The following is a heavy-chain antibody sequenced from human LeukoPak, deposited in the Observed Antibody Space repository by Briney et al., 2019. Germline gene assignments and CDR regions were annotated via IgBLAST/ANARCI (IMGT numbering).Heavy chain of an antibody. CDR3: ARDRAAGGLGYNWFDP. CDR1: GDSISSSY. Sequence: PSETLSLTCTVSGDSISSSYWSWIRQSPGKQLEWIGDIHDSGSTNYNPSLNSRVTIFMDTSKNQFSLRLSSVTAADTAVYYCARDRAAGGLGYNWFDPWGQGVLVTVSS. V-gene: IGHV4-59*01. J-gene: IGHJ5*02. D-gene: IGHD6-19*01. CDR2: IHDSGST.